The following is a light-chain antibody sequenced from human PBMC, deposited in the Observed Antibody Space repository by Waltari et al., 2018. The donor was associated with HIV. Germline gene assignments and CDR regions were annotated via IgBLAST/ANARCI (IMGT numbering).Light chain of an antibody. J-gene: IGKJ4*01. V-gene: IGKV3-20*01. CDR2: GAS. CDR3: QQYDVLVT. CDR1: QTISNNY. Sequence: EIVLTQSPGTLSLSPGERVTLSCRASQTISNNYLAWFQKKPGQAPRLLIYGASSRATGIPDRLRGSGSGTDFTLTISRLEPEDFAVYYCQQYDVLVTFGGGTKVENK.